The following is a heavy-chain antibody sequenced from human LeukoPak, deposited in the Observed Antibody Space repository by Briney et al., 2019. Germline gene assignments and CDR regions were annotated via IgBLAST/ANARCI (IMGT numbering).Heavy chain of an antibody. J-gene: IGHJ3*02. Sequence: PGGSLRLSCAASGFNFNRDWMIWVRQAPGKGLEWVANIKQDGSLKYYMDSVKGRFTISRDNAKNSLYLQMNSLRAEDTVVDYCVRDESPSDRSGYYDAFDIWGRGTMVTVSS. CDR3: VRDESPSDRSGYYDAFDI. V-gene: IGHV3-7*03. D-gene: IGHD3-22*01. CDR2: IKQDGSLK. CDR1: GFNFNRDW.